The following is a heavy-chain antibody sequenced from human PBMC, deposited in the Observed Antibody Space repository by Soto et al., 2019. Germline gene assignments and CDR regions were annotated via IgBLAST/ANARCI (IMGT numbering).Heavy chain of an antibody. J-gene: IGHJ4*02. D-gene: IGHD1-26*01. CDR2: INPGDSEA. Sequence: QDLTLSCAASRDRSPGSWFGSVHQIPGKGLEWMAIINPGDSEARCRPSCQGQVSISADKSISTAYLRWNGRKASDTAMYDCARPSNSYVAHWGQGTLVSGSA. V-gene: IGHV5-51*07. CDR3: ARPSNSYVAH. CDR1: RDRSPGSW.